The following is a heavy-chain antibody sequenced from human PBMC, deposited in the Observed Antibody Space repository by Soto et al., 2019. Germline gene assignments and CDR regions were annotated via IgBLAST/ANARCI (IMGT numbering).Heavy chain of an antibody. D-gene: IGHD4-4*01. Sequence: SETLSLTCTVSGGSISSSSYYWGWIRQPPGKGLEWIGSIYYSGSTYYNPSLKSRVTISVDTSKNQFSLKLSSVTAADTAVYYCARSFILDYSNKDWFDPWGQGTLVTVSS. CDR3: ARSFILDYSNKDWFDP. V-gene: IGHV4-39*01. CDR1: GGSISSSSYY. J-gene: IGHJ5*02. CDR2: IYYSGST.